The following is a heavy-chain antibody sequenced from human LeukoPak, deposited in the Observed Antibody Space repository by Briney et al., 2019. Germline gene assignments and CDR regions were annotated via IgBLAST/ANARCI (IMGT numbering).Heavy chain of an antibody. D-gene: IGHD3-16*01. J-gene: IGHJ5*02. Sequence: SETLSLTCTVSGGSISSDYWSWIRQPPGKGLEYIGFMFASGTSNYNPSFTSRVTMSVATSKSQFSMNLSSVTAADTAVYYCARGMYELQLGAWFDPWGQGTLVTVSS. CDR2: MFASGTS. CDR3: ARGMYELQLGAWFDP. CDR1: GGSISSDY. V-gene: IGHV4-59*01.